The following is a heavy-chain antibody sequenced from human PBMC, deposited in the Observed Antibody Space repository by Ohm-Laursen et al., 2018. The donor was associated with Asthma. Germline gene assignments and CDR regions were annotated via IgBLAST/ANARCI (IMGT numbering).Heavy chain of an antibody. CDR3: GIEYSSSPGVYGMDV. CDR2: ISTASSFI. J-gene: IGHJ6*02. Sequence: GSLRLSCTASGYTFSRYSIHWVRQIPGKGLEWVASISTASSFIYYADSVKGRFTISRDNSKNTLYLQMNSLRAEDTAVHYCGIEYSSSPGVYGMDVWGQGTTVTVSS. V-gene: IGHV3-21*04. D-gene: IGHD6-6*01. CDR1: GYTFSRYS.